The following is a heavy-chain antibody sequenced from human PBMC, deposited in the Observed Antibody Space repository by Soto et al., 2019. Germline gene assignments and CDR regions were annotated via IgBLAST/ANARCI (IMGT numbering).Heavy chain of an antibody. CDR2: INSDGSST. CDR3: ARESVVVVPAATRPYYYYYMDV. J-gene: IGHJ6*03. Sequence: EVQLVESGGGLVQPGGPLRLSCAASGFTFSSYWMHWVRQAPGKGLVWVSRINSDGSSTSYADSVKGRFTISRDNAKNTLYLQMNSLRAEDTAVYYCARESVVVVPAATRPYYYYYMDVWGKGTTVTVSS. V-gene: IGHV3-74*01. CDR1: GFTFSSYW. D-gene: IGHD2-2*01.